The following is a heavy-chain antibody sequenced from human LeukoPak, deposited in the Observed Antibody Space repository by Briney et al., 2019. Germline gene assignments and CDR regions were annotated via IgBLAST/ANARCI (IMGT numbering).Heavy chain of an antibody. J-gene: IGHJ4*02. CDR1: GFTFSSYA. CDR2: ISGSGGSI. Sequence: GGSLRLSCAASGFTFSSYAMSWVRQAPGKGLEWVSAISGSGGSIYYADSVKGRFTISRDNSKNTLYLEVISLTAEDTAVYYCAKDGAWLRFGEWSQGTLVTVSS. D-gene: IGHD3-10*01. V-gene: IGHV3-23*01. CDR3: AKDGAWLRFGE.